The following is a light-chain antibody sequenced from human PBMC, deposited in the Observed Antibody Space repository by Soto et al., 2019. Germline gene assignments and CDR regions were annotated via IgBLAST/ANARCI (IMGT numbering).Light chain of an antibody. Sequence: EIELTQSPGTLSLSPGERATLSCRASQSVSSSYLAWYQQKPGQAPRLLIYGASSRATRIPDRFSGSRSGTDFTLTISRLEPEDFAVYYCQQYGSSPPVTFGGGTKVEIK. V-gene: IGKV3-20*01. CDR2: GAS. CDR3: QQYGSSPPVT. CDR1: QSVSSSY. J-gene: IGKJ4*01.